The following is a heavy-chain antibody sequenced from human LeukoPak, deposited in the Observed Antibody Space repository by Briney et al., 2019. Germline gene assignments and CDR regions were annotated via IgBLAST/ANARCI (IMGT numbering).Heavy chain of an antibody. J-gene: IGHJ6*02. Sequence: GESLKISCKVSGYTFTNFWIAWVRQMPGKGLEWMGIIYLDDSDSRYSPSFQGQVTISADRSIGTAYLQWSSLKASDTAIYYCARHQGYGGDYYWYGLDVWGQGTTVTVSS. D-gene: IGHD4-23*01. CDR1: GYTFTNFW. CDR2: IYLDDSDS. CDR3: ARHQGYGGDYYWYGLDV. V-gene: IGHV5-51*01.